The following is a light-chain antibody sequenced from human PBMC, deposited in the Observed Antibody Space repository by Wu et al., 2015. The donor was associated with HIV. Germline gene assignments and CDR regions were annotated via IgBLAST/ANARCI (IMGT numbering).Light chain of an antibody. CDR1: ESLSSTY. J-gene: IGKJ3*01. CDR2: GGS. Sequence: DIVLTQSPGTLSLSPGERATLSCRASESLSSTYLAWYQQKPGQPPRLLIYGGSRGATGIPDRFSGSGSGTDFSLTISRLEPEDFAVYYCHQYGRSPPFTFGPGTKVDVK. V-gene: IGKV3-20*01. CDR3: HQYGRSPPFT.